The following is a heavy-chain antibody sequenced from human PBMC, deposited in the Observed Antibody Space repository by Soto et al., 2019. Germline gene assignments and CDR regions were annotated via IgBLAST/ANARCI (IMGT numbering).Heavy chain of an antibody. Sequence: SVKVSCKASGGTFTSYAISWVRQAPGQGLEWMGGIIPIFGTANYAQKFQGRVTITADESTSTAYMELSSLRSEDTAVYYCAREGDGTTEDYYYYGMDVWGQGTTVTVSS. CDR3: AREGDGTTEDYYYYGMDV. CDR2: IIPIFGTA. D-gene: IGHD1-7*01. J-gene: IGHJ6*02. CDR1: GGTFTSYA. V-gene: IGHV1-69*13.